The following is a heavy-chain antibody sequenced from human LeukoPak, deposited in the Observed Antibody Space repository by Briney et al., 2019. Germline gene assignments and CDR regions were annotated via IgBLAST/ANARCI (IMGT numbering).Heavy chain of an antibody. J-gene: IGHJ3*02. CDR1: GFTFSSYA. D-gene: IGHD1-26*01. CDR2: ISGSGGST. V-gene: IGHV3-23*01. CDR3: ARDGWELPVYDAFDI. Sequence: GGSLRLSCAASGFTFSSYAMSWVRQAPGKGLERVSAISGSGGSTYYADSVKGRFTISRDNSKNTLYLQMNSLRAEDTAVYYCARDGWELPVYDAFDIWGQGTMVTVSS.